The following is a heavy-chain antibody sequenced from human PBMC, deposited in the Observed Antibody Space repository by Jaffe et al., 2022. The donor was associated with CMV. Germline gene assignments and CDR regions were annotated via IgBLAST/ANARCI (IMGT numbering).Heavy chain of an antibody. CDR1: GFTFSSYS. D-gene: IGHD1-26*01. Sequence: EVQLVESGGGLVQPGGSLRLSCAASGFTFSSYSMNWVRQAPGKGLEWVSYISSSSSTIYYADSVKGRFTISRDNAKNSLYLQMNSLRDEDTAVYYCARESSVGYYYPIDYWGQGTLVTVSS. V-gene: IGHV3-48*02. CDR3: ARESSVGYYYPIDY. CDR2: ISSSSSTI. J-gene: IGHJ4*02.